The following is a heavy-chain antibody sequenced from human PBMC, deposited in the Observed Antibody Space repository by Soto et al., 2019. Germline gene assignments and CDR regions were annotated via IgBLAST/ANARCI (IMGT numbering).Heavy chain of an antibody. J-gene: IGHJ4*02. CDR2: IRSKANSYAT. CDR3: TRGSQYYFDY. CDR1: GFTFSGSS. V-gene: IGHV3-73*01. D-gene: IGHD6-6*01. Sequence: PGGSLRLSCAASGFTFSGSSMHWVRQASGRGLEWVGRIRSKANSYATAYAASVKGRFTISRDDSKDTAYLQMNSLKTEDTAVYYCTRGSQYYFDYWGQGTLVTVSS.